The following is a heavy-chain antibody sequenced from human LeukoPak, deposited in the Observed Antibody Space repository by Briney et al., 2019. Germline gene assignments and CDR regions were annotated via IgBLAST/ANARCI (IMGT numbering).Heavy chain of an antibody. Sequence: SQTLSLTCTVSGGSISSGDYSWSWIRQPPGKGLEWIGYIYYSGSTYYNPSLKSRVTISVDMSKNQFSLKLSPVTAADTAVYYCARCPYSSSSCYFDYWGQGTLVTVSS. V-gene: IGHV4-30-4*01. CDR2: IYYSGST. CDR3: ARCPYSSSSCYFDY. J-gene: IGHJ4*02. CDR1: GGSISSGDYS. D-gene: IGHD6-6*01.